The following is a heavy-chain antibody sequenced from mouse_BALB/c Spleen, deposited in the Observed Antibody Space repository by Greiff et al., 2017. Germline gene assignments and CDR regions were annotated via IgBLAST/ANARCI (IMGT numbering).Heavy chain of an antibody. J-gene: IGHJ2*01. V-gene: IGHV1S56*01. CDR3: ARKGLTVYYFDY. CDR2: IYPGNVNT. Sequence: VQLQQSGPELVKPGASVRISCKASGYTFTSYYIHWVKQRPGQGLEWIGWIYPGNVNTKYNEKFKGKATLTADKSSSTAYMQLSSLTSEDSAVYFCARKGLTVYYFDYWGQGTTLTVSS. D-gene: IGHD4-1*01. CDR1: GYTFTSYY.